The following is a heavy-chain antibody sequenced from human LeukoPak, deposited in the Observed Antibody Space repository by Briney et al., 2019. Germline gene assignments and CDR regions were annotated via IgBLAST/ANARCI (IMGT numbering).Heavy chain of an antibody. J-gene: IGHJ6*02. CDR2: ISSSSSYI. CDR3: ARDPYVVVPAAITDYYYGMDV. CDR1: GFTFSSYS. D-gene: IGHD2-2*02. Sequence: GGSLRLSCAASGFTFSSYSMNWVRQAPRKGLEWVSSISSSSSYIYYPDSVKGRFTISRDNAKNSLYLQMNSLRAEDTAVYYCARDPYVVVPAAITDYYYGMDVWGQGTTVTVSS. V-gene: IGHV3-21*01.